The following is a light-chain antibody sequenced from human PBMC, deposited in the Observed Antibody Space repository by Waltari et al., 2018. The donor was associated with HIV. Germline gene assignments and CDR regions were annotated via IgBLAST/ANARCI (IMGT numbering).Light chain of an antibody. CDR1: SGDIGPYKY. J-gene: IGLJ1*01. CDR3: CSYTVNSTGV. Sequence: QSALTQPASVSGSPGQSIAIPCPGTSGDIGPYKYVSWYQQHTGKVPKLIIYDVNVRPSGVSDRFSGSKSGNTATLTISGLHSDDEADYYCCSYTVNSTGVFGAGTKITV. CDR2: DVN. V-gene: IGLV2-14*03.